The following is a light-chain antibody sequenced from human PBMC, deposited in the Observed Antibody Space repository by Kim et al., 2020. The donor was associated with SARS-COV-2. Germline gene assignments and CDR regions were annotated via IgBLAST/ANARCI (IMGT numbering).Light chain of an antibody. V-gene: IGKV2-30*01. CDR1: QSLVYSDLNLY. J-gene: IGKJ3*01. CDR3: MQGTHWPFT. CDR2: KVS. Sequence: PASISCRSSQSLVYSDLNLYLNWFHQRPGQSPRRLIYKVSNRDSGVPDRFSGSGSGTDFTLQISRVEAEDVGVYYCMQGTHWPFTFGPGTKVDIK.